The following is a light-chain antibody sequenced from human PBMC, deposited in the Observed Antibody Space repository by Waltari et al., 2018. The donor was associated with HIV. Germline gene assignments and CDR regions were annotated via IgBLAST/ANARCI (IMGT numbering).Light chain of an antibody. V-gene: IGKV1-5*03. CDR1: QSINSW. J-gene: IGKJ2*03. Sequence: DIQMTQSPSTLSASVGDRVTITCRASQSINSWLAWYQQKPGKVPNLLIYKASSLESGVPSRFSGSVSVTEFTLTISSLQPDDFATYYCQQYNSYSYSFGQGTKLEIK. CDR3: QQYNSYSYS. CDR2: KAS.